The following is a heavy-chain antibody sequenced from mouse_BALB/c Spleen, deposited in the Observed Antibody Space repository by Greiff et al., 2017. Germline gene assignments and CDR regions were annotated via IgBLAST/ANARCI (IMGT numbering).Heavy chain of an antibody. Sequence: DVMLVESGGGLVQPGGSLKLSCAASGFTFSSYTMSWVRQTPEKRLEWVAYISNGGGSTYYPDTVKGRFTISRDNAKNTLYLQMSSLKSEDTAMYYCARRGSTMITPYYAMDYWGQGTSVTVSS. J-gene: IGHJ4*01. V-gene: IGHV5-12-2*01. CDR3: ARRGSTMITPYYAMDY. CDR2: ISNGGGST. CDR1: GFTFSSYT. D-gene: IGHD2-4*01.